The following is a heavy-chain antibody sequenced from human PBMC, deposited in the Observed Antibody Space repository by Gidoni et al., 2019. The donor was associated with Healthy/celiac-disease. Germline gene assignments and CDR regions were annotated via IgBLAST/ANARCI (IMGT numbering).Heavy chain of an antibody. CDR3: ARDLPNYYDSSGYYSIDAFDI. CDR1: GGTFRSYA. CDR2: IIPIFGTA. V-gene: IGHV1-69*06. J-gene: IGHJ3*02. Sequence: QVQLVKSGAEVKKPGSSVKVSCKASGGTFRSYAISWVRQAPGQGLEWMGGIIPIFGTANYAQKFQGRVTITADKSTSTAYMELSSLRSEDTAVYYCARDLPNYYDSSGYYSIDAFDIWGQGTMVTVSS. D-gene: IGHD3-22*01.